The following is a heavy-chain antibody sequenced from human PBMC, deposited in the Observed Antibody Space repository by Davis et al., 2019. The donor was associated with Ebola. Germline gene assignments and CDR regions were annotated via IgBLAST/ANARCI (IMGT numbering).Heavy chain of an antibody. CDR2: INNDGTST. J-gene: IGHJ6*02. CDR3: ARDLYYYDSSGYSYGMDV. V-gene: IGHV3-74*01. D-gene: IGHD3-22*01. CDR1: GYTFSSFW. Sequence: GESLKISCKGSGYTFSSFWMNWVRQAPGKGLEWVSRINNDGTSTNYTDVVRGRFTVSRDNAKNSLYLQMNSLRAEDTAVYYCARDLYYYDSSGYSYGMDVWGQGTTVTVSS.